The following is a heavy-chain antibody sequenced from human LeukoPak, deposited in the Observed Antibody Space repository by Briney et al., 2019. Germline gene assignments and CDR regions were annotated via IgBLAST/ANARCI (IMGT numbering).Heavy chain of an antibody. D-gene: IGHD6-13*01. CDR1: GFTFSSYS. CDR2: ISSSSSYI. CDR3: AKGEVDSSSRYHYYYYYYMDV. J-gene: IGHJ6*03. Sequence: GGSLRLSCAASGFTFSSYSMNWVRQAPGKGLEWVSSISSSSSYIYYADSVKGRFTISRDNSKNTLYLQMNSLRAEDTAVYYCAKGEVDSSSRYHYYYYYYMDVWGKGTTVTVSS. V-gene: IGHV3-21*04.